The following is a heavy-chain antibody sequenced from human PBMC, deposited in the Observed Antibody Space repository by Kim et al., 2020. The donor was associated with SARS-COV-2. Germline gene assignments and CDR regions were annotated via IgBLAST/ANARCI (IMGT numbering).Heavy chain of an antibody. V-gene: IGHV4-34*01. CDR3: ARAMRYSYGPTSPFYGMDG. CDR2: INHSGST. CDR1: GGSFSGYY. J-gene: IGHJ6*04. D-gene: IGHD5-18*01. Sequence: SETLSLTCAVYGGSFSGYYWSWIRQPPGKGLEWIGEINHSGSTNYNPSLKSRVTISVDTSKNQFSLKLSSVTAADTAVDYCARAMRYSYGPTSPFYGMDGWGKGTTVTVSS.